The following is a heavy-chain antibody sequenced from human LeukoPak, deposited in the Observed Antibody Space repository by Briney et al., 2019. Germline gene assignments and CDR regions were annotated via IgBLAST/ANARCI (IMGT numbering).Heavy chain of an antibody. Sequence: PSETLSLTCTVSGGSISSYCWSWIRQPPGKGLEWIGYIYYSGSTNYNPSLKSRVTISVDTSKNQFSLKLSSVTAADTAVYYCAGGSGTALDYWGQGTLVTVSS. CDR2: IYYSGST. D-gene: IGHD3-10*01. J-gene: IGHJ4*02. CDR3: AGGSGTALDY. V-gene: IGHV4-59*01. CDR1: GGSISSYC.